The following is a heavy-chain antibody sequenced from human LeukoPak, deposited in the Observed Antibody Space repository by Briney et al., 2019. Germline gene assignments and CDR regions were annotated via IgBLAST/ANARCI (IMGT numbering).Heavy chain of an antibody. CDR1: GFTFSNAW. V-gene: IGHV3-15*01. D-gene: IGHD5-24*01. Sequence: GGSLRLSCAASGFTFSNAWMSWVRQAPGKGLEWVGRIKSETDGGTTDYAAPVKGRFTISRDDSKNTLYLQMNSLKTEDTAVYYCTTDRRWLQPYFDYWGQGTLVTVSS. CDR2: IKSETDGGTT. J-gene: IGHJ4*02. CDR3: TTDRRWLQPYFDY.